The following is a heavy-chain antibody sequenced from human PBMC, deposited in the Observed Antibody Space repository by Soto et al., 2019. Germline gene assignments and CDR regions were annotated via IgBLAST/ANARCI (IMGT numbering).Heavy chain of an antibody. V-gene: IGHV3-23*01. Sequence: AGGSLRLSCAASGFTFSSYSMSWVRQAPGKGLDWVSGISGSGGTTYYADSAKGRFTISRDNPKNTVFVQMNSLRPEDTAIYYCAKERNDFWSGTTGGFDHWGQGLLVTVSS. D-gene: IGHD3-3*01. J-gene: IGHJ4*02. CDR3: AKERNDFWSGTTGGFDH. CDR1: GFTFSSYS. CDR2: ISGSGGTT.